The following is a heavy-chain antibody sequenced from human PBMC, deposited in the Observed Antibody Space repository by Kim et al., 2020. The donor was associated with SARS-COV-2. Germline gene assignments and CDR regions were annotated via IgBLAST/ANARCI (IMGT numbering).Heavy chain of an antibody. CDR3: ARDRSGSYSSYYGMDV. CDR2: IYYSGST. V-gene: IGHV4-61*01. Sequence: SETLSLTCTVSGGSVSSGSYYWSWIRQPPGKGLEWIGYIYYSGSTNYNPSLKSRVTISVDTSKNQFSLKLSSVTAAATAVYYCARDRSGSYSSYYGMDVWGQGTTVTGSS. J-gene: IGHJ6*02. D-gene: IGHD1-26*01. CDR1: GGSVSSGSYY.